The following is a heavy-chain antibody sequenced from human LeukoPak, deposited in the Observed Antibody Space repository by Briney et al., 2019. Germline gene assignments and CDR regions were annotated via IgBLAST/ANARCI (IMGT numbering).Heavy chain of an antibody. D-gene: IGHD3-3*01. CDR1: GYTFTSYY. V-gene: IGHV1-46*03. CDR3: AREYYDPNWFDP. J-gene: IGHJ5*02. CDR2: INPSGGST. Sequence: ASVKGSCKASGYTFTSYYMHWVRQAPGQGLEWMGIINPSGGSTSYAQKFQGRVTMTRDTSTSTVYMELSSLRSEDTAVYYCAREYYDPNWFDPWGQGTLVTVSS.